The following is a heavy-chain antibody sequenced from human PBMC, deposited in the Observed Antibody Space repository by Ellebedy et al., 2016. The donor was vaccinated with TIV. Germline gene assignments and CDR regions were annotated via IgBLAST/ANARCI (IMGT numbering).Heavy chain of an antibody. CDR3: ARDRGGVGATNGFDY. Sequence: AASVTVSCKASGYTFTSYYMHWVRQAPGQGLEWMGRINPSGGSTSYAQKLQGRVTMTRDTSTSTVYMELSSLRSEDTAVYYWARDRGGVGATNGFDYWGQGTLVTVSS. D-gene: IGHD1-26*01. CDR2: INPSGGST. CDR1: GYTFTSYY. J-gene: IGHJ4*02. V-gene: IGHV1-46*04.